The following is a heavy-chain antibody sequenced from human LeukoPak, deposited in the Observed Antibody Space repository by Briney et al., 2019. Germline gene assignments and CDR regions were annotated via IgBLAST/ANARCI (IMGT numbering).Heavy chain of an antibody. D-gene: IGHD4-23*01. CDR1: GGSISGYY. J-gene: IGHJ4*02. V-gene: IGHV4-59*01. CDR3: ARGTVVSDY. CDR2: IYYSGST. Sequence: SETLSLTCTVSGGSISGYYWSWIRQPPGKGLEWIGYIYYSGSTNYNPSLKSRVTISVDTSKNQFSLKLSSVTAADTAVYYCARGTVVSDYWGQGTLVTVSS.